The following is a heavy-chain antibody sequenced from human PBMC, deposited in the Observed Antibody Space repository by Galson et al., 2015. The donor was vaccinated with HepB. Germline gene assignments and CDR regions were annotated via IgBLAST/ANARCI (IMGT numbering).Heavy chain of an antibody. J-gene: IGHJ2*01. CDR1: GFTFSSYS. Sequence: SLRLSCAASGFTFSSYSMNWVRQAPGKGLEWVSYISSSSSTIYYADSVKGRFTISRDNAKNSLYLQMNSLRAEDTAVYYCARPQATVAWYFGHWGRGTLGTV. V-gene: IGHV3-48*01. CDR3: ARPQATVAWYFGH. CDR2: ISSSSSTI. D-gene: IGHD1-26*01.